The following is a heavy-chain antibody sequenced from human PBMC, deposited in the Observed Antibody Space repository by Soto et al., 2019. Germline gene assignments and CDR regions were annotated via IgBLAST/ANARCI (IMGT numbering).Heavy chain of an antibody. V-gene: IGHV3-21*01. D-gene: IGHD6-13*01. J-gene: IGHJ4*02. Sequence: PGGSLRLSCAASGFTFSSYSMSWVRQAPGKGLEWVAVISSSGSYIYYADSVKGRFTISRDNSKNTLYLQMNSLRAEDTAVYYCARGQQLVDWGERDFDYWGQGTLVTVSS. CDR2: ISSSGSYI. CDR3: ARGQQLVDWGERDFDY. CDR1: GFTFSSYS.